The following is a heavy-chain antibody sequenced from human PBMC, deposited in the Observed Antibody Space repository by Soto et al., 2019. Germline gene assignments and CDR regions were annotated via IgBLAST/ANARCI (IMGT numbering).Heavy chain of an antibody. CDR2: IYWHDDR. CDR1: GFSLSAFGVG. V-gene: IGHV2-5*01. J-gene: IGHJ4*02. Sequence: SGPTLVNPTQTLTLTCTFSGFSLSAFGVGVGWIRQPPGKALECLAIIYWHDDRRYSPSLESRLTITKDTSKNQVVLTMTNMYPVDTATFYCVHIVPYFGYSLGFFALWGQGARVPVSS. CDR3: VHIVPYFGYSLGFFAL. D-gene: IGHD6-25*01.